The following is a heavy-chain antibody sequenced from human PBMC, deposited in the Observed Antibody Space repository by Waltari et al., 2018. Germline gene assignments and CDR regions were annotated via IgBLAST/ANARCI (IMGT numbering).Heavy chain of an antibody. CDR1: GDSITSTRFY. D-gene: IGHD7-27*01. V-gene: IGHV4-61*02. Sequence: QVQLQESGPGLVKPSQTLSLTCTVSGDSITSTRFYWNWVRQPAGKGLEWIGRFYSSEYINYNPSLKSRVTISRDTSKKQFFLKLTSVTAADTAFYYCAREVTKVELGRRLPHFFDSWGQGTLVTVSS. J-gene: IGHJ4*02. CDR2: FYSSEYI. CDR3: AREVTKVELGRRLPHFFDS.